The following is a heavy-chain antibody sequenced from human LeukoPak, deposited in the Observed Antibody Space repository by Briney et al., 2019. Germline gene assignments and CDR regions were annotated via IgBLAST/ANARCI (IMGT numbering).Heavy chain of an antibody. CDR3: ARTVNSGGSWFDL. CDR1: GGSISGYY. Sequence: SETLSLTCTVSGGSISGYYWSWIRQPPGKGLEFIGYIYYSGSTNYYPSLKSRVTISVDTSKNQFSLKVTSVTAADTAVYYCARTVNSGGSWFDLWGQGTLVTVSS. J-gene: IGHJ5*02. D-gene: IGHD2-15*01. V-gene: IGHV4-59*01. CDR2: IYYSGST.